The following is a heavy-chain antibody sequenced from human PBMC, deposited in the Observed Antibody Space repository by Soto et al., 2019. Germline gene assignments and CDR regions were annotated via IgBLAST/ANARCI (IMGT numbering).Heavy chain of an antibody. CDR1: GGSISSGGYY. CDR3: ARDFGYGSGSPGY. Sequence: SETLCLTCTVSGGSISSGGYYWSWIRQHPGKGLEWIGYIYYSGSTYYNPSLKSRVTISVDPSKNQFSLKLSSVTAADTAVYYCARDFGYGSGSPGYWGQGTLVTVSS. V-gene: IGHV4-31*03. CDR2: IYYSGST. D-gene: IGHD3-10*01. J-gene: IGHJ4*02.